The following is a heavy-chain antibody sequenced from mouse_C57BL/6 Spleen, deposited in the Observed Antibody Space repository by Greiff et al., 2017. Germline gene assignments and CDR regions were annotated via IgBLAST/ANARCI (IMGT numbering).Heavy chain of an antibody. CDR3: TRRGEDVRYVDG. V-gene: IGHV1-15*01. CDR1: GYTFTDYE. CDR2: IDPETGGT. D-gene: IGHD2-13*01. Sequence: QVQLQQSGAELVRPGASVTLSCKASGYTFTDYEMHWVKQTPVHGLEWIGAIDPETGGTAYNQKFKGKAILTADKSSSTAYMELRSLTSEDSAVYYCTRRGEDVRYVDGWGTGTTVTVSS. J-gene: IGHJ1*03.